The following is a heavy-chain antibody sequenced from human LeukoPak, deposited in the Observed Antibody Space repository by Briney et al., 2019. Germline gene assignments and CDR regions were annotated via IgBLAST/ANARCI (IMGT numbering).Heavy chain of an antibody. Sequence: GGSLRLSCAASGFTFDDYGMSWVRQAPGKGLEWVSGINWNGGSTGYADSVKGRFTISRDNSKNTLYLQMNSLRAEDTAVYYCARDYYDSSGSWGSYYFDYWGQGTLVTVSS. D-gene: IGHD3-22*01. CDR2: INWNGGST. CDR3: ARDYYDSSGSWGSYYFDY. CDR1: GFTFDDYG. J-gene: IGHJ4*02. V-gene: IGHV3-20*04.